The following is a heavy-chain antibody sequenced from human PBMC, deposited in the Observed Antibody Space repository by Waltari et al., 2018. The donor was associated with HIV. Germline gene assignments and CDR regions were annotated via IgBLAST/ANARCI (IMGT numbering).Heavy chain of an antibody. CDR2: TYYRSKWYN. J-gene: IGHJ6*02. V-gene: IGHV6-1*01. D-gene: IGHD6-19*01. CDR1: GDSVSSNSAA. Sequence: QVQLQQSGPGLVKPSQTLSLTCVISGDSVSSNSAAWHWIRQSPSRGLEWLGRTYYRSKWYNDYAISVKSRISINPDTSNNQFSLQLNSVTPEDTAVYYCVRDRLYSSGWPNDQYFYYGMDVWGQGTTVTVSS. CDR3: VRDRLYSSGWPNDQYFYYGMDV.